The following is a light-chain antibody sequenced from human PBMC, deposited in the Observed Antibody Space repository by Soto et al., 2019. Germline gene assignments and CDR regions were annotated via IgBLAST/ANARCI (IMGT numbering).Light chain of an antibody. CDR2: AAS. CDR1: QGISSY. CDR3: QQSYSTPIT. Sequence: IRMTQSPSSLSASTGDRVTISCRASQGISSYLNWYQQKPGKAPKLLIYAASSLQSGVPSRFSGSGSGTDFTLTISSLQPEDFATYYCQQSYSTPITFGQGTRLEI. J-gene: IGKJ5*01. V-gene: IGKV1-39*01.